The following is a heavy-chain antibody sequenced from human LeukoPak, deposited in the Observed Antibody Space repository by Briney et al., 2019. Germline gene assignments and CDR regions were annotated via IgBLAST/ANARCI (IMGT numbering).Heavy chain of an antibody. CDR2: ISRNSGSI. D-gene: IGHD3-9*01. V-gene: IGHV3-9*01. CDR3: AKALPRPYYDILTGYSPGAFDI. CDR1: GFTFDDYA. J-gene: IGHJ3*02. Sequence: PGRSLRLSCAASGFTFDDYAMHWVRQAPGKGLEWVSGISRNSGSIGYADSVKGRFTISRDNAKNSLYLQMNSLRAEDTALYYCAKALPRPYYDILTGYSPGAFDIWGQGTMVTVSS.